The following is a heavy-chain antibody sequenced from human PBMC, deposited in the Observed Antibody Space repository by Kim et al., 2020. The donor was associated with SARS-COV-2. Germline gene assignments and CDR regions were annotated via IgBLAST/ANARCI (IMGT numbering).Heavy chain of an antibody. D-gene: IGHD1-26*01. CDR3: ARDPLIVGATTDYYGMDV. V-gene: IGHV3-30*07. J-gene: IGHJ6*02. Sequence: KGRFTIPGDNAKNTLYLQMNSLRAEDTAVYYCARDPLIVGATTDYYGMDVWGQGTTVTVSS.